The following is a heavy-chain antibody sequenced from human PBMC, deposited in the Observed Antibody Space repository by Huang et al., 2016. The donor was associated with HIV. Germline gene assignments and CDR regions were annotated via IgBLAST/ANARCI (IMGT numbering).Heavy chain of an antibody. CDR2: MNTNTGNT. J-gene: IGHJ4*02. D-gene: IGHD4-17*01. Sequence: QVHLVQSGAEVKKPGASVKVSCKASGYIFTNYDLNWGRQAPGRGLEWMGWMNTNTGNTGFALSCQGRVTMTRKTSITTAYMERTSLTSEDTAVYYCARSAYGDLDYWGLGTLVSVSS. V-gene: IGHV1-8*02. CDR3: ARSAYGDLDY. CDR1: GYIFTNYD.